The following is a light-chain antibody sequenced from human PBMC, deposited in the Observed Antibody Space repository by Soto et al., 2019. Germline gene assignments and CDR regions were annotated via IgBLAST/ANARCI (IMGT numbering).Light chain of an antibody. CDR2: AAS. V-gene: IGKV1-39*01. J-gene: IGKJ2*01. CDR3: QQSYSNARYT. CDR1: QSISSY. Sequence: DIRMTQSPSSLSASVGDRVTITCRASQSISSYLNWYQQKPGKAPKLLIYAASSLQSGVPSRFSGSGSGTDFTLTISSLQPEDFATYYCQQSYSNARYTFGQGTKLEIK.